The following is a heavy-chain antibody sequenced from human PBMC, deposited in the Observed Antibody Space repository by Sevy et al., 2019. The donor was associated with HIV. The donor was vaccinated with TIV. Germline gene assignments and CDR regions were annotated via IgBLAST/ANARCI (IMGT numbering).Heavy chain of an antibody. Sequence: SETLSLTCTVSGGSISSGNYYWHWIRPPPGKGRDGIVYNTDTGNTYYNPTLKSPVTISMDTSDNQFSLRPASVTAADAAVYYCARDDPACTNSSVWFDPWGQGTLVTVSS. D-gene: IGHD2-8*01. V-gene: IGHV4-30-4*01. CDR2: NTDTGNT. CDR3: ARDDPACTNSSVWFDP. CDR1: GGSISSGNYY. J-gene: IGHJ5*02.